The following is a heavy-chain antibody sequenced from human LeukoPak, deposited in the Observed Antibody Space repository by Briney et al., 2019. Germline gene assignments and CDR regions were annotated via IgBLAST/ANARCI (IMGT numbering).Heavy chain of an antibody. J-gene: IGHJ5*02. D-gene: IGHD2-2*01. Sequence: ASVKVSCKASGYTFTGYYMHWVRQAPGQGLEWMGWINPNSGGTNYAQKFQGRVTMTRDTSISTAYMELSRLRSDDTAAYYCARSYSSGSTSHWDPTGTWFDPWGQGTLVTVSS. V-gene: IGHV1-2*02. CDR3: ARSYSSGSTSHWDPTGTWFDP. CDR2: INPNSGGT. CDR1: GYTFTGYY.